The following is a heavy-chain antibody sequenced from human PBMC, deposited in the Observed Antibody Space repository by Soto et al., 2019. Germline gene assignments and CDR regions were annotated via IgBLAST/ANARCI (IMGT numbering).Heavy chain of an antibody. Sequence: QVQLVESGGGVVQPGRSLRLSCSASGFTFSDYTMHWVRQAPGRGLEWVAIILYDESDQYYSDSVKGRFTISRDNSKNTLYLQMHSLTTEDTAVYYCAKDGTHPWSKQFDVDSWGQGALVTVSS. D-gene: IGHD1-26*01. CDR1: GFTFSDYT. CDR3: AKDGTHPWSKQFDVDS. CDR2: ILYDESDQ. J-gene: IGHJ4*02. V-gene: IGHV3-30*18.